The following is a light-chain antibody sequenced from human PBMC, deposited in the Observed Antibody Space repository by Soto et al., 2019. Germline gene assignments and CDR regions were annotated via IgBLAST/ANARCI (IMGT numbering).Light chain of an antibody. CDR3: QHYNSYSEA. Sequence: EIEMTEYPSTLSRSVGDRVTITRRASQTISSWVAWYQQTPGKAPKLLIEKASTLKSGVPSRFSGSGSGTEFTLTISSLQPDDFATYYCQHYNSYSEAFGQGTKVDIK. J-gene: IGKJ1*01. CDR2: KAS. V-gene: IGKV1-5*03. CDR1: QTISSW.